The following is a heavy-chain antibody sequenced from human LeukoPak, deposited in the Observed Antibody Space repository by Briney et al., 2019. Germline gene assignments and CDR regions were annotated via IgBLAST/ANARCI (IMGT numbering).Heavy chain of an antibody. D-gene: IGHD1-14*01. CDR2: VYYSAST. CDR3: ARASLTTVPNFDS. V-gene: IGHV4-59*01. J-gene: IGHJ4*02. CDR1: GGSISGYY. Sequence: SETLSLTCTVSGGSISGYYWTWIRQPPGKGLEWIGFVYYSASTSYNPSLKSRVTISADRSKNRFSLRLPSVTAADTAMYYCARASLTTVPNFDSWGQGTQVTVSS.